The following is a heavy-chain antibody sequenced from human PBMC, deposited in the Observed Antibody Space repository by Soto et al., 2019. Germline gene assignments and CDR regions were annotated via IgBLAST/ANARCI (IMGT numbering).Heavy chain of an antibody. CDR1: GGSISSYY. CDR3: ARAHSLAAAGTSLVGAHQIAEGYFDY. J-gene: IGHJ4*02. V-gene: IGHV4-59*01. Sequence: SETLSLTCTVSGGSISSYYWSWIRQPPGKGLEWIGYIYYSGSTNYNPSLKSRVTISVDTSKNQFSLKLSSVTAADTAVYYCARAHSLAAAGTSLVGAHQIAEGYFDYWGQGTLVTVSS. CDR2: IYYSGST. D-gene: IGHD6-13*01.